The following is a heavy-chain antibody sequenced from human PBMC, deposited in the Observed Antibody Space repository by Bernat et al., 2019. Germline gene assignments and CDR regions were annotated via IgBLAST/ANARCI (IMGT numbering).Heavy chain of an antibody. Sequence: QVQLVESGGGLVKPGGSLRLSCAASGFTFSDYYMCWIRQAPGKGLEWVSYISSSSSYTSYANSVKGRFTISRDNAKNSLYLQMNSLRAEDTAVYYCARGTRSGFPDGLPSGYWGQGTLVTVSS. CDR2: ISSSSSYT. J-gene: IGHJ4*02. CDR1: GFTFSDYY. CDR3: ARGTRSGFPDGLPSGY. V-gene: IGHV3-11*06. D-gene: IGHD1-26*01.